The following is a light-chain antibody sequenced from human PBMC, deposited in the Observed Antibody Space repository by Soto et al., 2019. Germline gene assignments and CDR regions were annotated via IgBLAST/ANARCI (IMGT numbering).Light chain of an antibody. CDR2: GAS. CDR1: QSISTW. Sequence: DIHMTQSPSTLSGSVGARVTITCRASQSISTWLAWYQQKPGKPPKVLIYGASNLQSGVPPRFSGSGSGTDFTLAISSLQPEDSATYYCLQDINYPWTFGQGTKVDIK. CDR3: LQDINYPWT. J-gene: IGKJ1*01. V-gene: IGKV1-5*01.